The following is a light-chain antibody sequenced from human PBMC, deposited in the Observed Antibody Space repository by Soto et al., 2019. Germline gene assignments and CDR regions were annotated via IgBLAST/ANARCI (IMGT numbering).Light chain of an antibody. CDR1: SGSVSTAYY. CDR2: STN. CDR3: VLYLGSGIWV. V-gene: IGLV8-61*01. Sequence: QTVVTQEPSFSVSPGGTVTLTCGLNSGSVSTAYYPSWYQQTPGQAPRTLVYSTNTRSSGVPDRFSGSILGNKAALTITGAQADDEAHYYCVLYLGSGIWVFGGGTKVPS. J-gene: IGLJ3*02.